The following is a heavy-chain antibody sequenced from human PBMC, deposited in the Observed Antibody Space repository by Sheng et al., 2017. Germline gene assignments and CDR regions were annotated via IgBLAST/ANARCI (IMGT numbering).Heavy chain of an antibody. Sequence: QVQLVESGGGVVQPGRSLRLSCAASGFTFSSYGMHWVRQAPGKGLEWVAVIWYDGSNKYYADSVKGRFTISRDNSKNTLYLQMNSLRAEDTAVYYCARDWAMVRGLYGMDVWGQGTTVTVSS. CDR2: IWYDGSNK. D-gene: IGHD3-10*01. CDR1: GFTFSSYG. V-gene: IGHV3-33*01. J-gene: IGHJ6*02. CDR3: ARDWAMVRGLYGMDV.